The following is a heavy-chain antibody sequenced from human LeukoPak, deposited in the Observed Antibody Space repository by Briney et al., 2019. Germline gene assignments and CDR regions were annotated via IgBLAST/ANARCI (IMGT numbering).Heavy chain of an antibody. J-gene: IGHJ4*02. CDR1: GFTFRNYG. D-gene: IGHD3-22*01. Sequence: GGSLRLSCAASGFTFRNYGIHWVRQAPGKGLEWVAVISYDGSNKYYADSVKGRFTISRDNSKNTLYLQMNSLRAEDTAVYYCARDPPYDSSGSYYFDYWGQGTLVTVSS. CDR2: ISYDGSNK. V-gene: IGHV3-30*19. CDR3: ARDPPYDSSGSYYFDY.